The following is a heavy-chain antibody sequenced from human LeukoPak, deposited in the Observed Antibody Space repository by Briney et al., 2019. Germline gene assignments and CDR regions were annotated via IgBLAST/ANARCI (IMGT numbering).Heavy chain of an antibody. CDR2: IRYDGRNK. J-gene: IGHJ4*02. CDR1: GFTFSSYG. Sequence: GGSLRLSCAASGFTFSSYGMHWVRQAPGKGLEWVAFIRYDGRNKYYADSVKGRFTISRANSKNTLYLQMNSLRAGDTAVYYCAKVGQPWSIWDYFDYWGQGTLVTVSS. CDR3: AKVGQPWSIWDYFDY. D-gene: IGHD3-16*01. V-gene: IGHV3-30*02.